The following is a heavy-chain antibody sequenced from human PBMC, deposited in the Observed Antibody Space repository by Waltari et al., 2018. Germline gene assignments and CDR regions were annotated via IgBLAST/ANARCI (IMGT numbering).Heavy chain of an antibody. CDR3: ARGTTIFGVFMSGGYYMDV. J-gene: IGHJ6*03. V-gene: IGHV4-59*01. CDR1: GGPINNYY. CDR2: VYSSGST. D-gene: IGHD3-3*01. Sequence: QVQLQESGPGLVKPSETLSLTCTVSGGPINNYYWSWIRQPPGGGLEWIGYVYSSGSTIYNPSLKSRVFISLDTSKDQFSLALSSVTAADTAVYYCARGTTIFGVFMSGGYYMDVWGRGTTVTISS.